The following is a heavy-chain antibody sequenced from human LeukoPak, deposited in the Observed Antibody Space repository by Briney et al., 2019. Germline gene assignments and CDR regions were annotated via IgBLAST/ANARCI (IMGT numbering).Heavy chain of an antibody. CDR3: ARGKGEATPLGY. CDR1: GYTFTSYD. Sequence: GASVKVSCKASGYTFTSYDINWVRQATGQGLEWMGWMNPNSGNTGYAQKFQGRVTMTRDTSISTAYMELSRLRSDDTAVYYCARGKGEATPLGYWGQGTLVTVSS. D-gene: IGHD3-16*01. CDR2: MNPNSGNT. J-gene: IGHJ4*02. V-gene: IGHV1-8*01.